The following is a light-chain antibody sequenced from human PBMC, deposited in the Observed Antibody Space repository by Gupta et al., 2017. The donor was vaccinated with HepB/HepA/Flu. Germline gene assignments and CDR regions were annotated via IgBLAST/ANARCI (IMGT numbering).Light chain of an antibody. V-gene: IGLV1-47*01. CDR2: RNN. J-gene: IGLJ2*01. CDR1: SSNIGSNY. Sequence: QSVLTKPPSASGTPWQSATTSCSGSSSNIGSNYVHWYHQLPGTAPKLLIYRNNPRPSGVPDRFSGSKSGTSASLAISGLRSEDEADYYCAAWDDSLSAVVFGGGTKLTVL. CDR3: AAWDDSLSAVV.